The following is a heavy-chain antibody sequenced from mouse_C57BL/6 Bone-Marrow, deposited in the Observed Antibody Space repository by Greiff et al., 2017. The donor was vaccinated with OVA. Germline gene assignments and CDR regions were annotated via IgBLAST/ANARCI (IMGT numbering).Heavy chain of an antibody. Sequence: EVKLVESGPGLVKPSQTVFLTCTVTGISITTGNYRWSWIRPFPGNKLEWIGYIYYSGTITYNPSLTSRTTITRDTPKNQFFLEMNSLTAEDTATYYCSRDAGLRYAMDYWGQGTSVTVSS. CDR1: GISITTGNYR. CDR2: IYYSGTI. V-gene: IGHV3-5*01. D-gene: IGHD2-4*01. CDR3: SRDAGLRYAMDY. J-gene: IGHJ4*01.